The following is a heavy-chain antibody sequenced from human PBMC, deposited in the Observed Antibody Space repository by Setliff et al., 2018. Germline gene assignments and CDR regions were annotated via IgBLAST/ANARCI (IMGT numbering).Heavy chain of an antibody. D-gene: IGHD6-13*01. CDR1: GGSISGQY. Sequence: LSLTCTVSGGSISGQYWSWIRQPPGKRLEWIGYIYYSGSTYYNPSLKSRVTISVDTSKNQFSLKLSSVTAADTAVYYCARAAGYSSSWYHYYYGMDVWGQGTTVTVSS. CDR2: IYYSGST. V-gene: IGHV4-59*08. CDR3: ARAAGYSSSWYHYYYGMDV. J-gene: IGHJ6*02.